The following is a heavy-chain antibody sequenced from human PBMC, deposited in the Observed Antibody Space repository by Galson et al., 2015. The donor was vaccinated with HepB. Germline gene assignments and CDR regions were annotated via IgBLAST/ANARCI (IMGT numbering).Heavy chain of an antibody. Sequence: SETLSLTCAVYGGSFSGYYWSWIRQPPGKGLEWIGEINHSGSTNYNPSLKSRVTISVDTSKNQFSLKLSSVTAADTAVYYCARSSDYDFWSGYYYWGQGTLVTVSS. CDR3: ARSSDYDFWSGYYY. D-gene: IGHD3-3*01. CDR2: INHSGST. CDR1: GGSFSGYY. V-gene: IGHV4-34*01. J-gene: IGHJ4*02.